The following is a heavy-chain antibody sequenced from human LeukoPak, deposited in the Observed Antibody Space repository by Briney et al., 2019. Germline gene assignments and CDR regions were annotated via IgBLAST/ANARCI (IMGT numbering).Heavy chain of an antibody. Sequence: GGSLRLSCAASGFTFSSYSMNWVRQAPGKGLEWVSSISSSSSYIYYADSVKGRFTISRDNAKNSLYLQMNSLRAEDTAVYYCARDSLGCSGGSCYSEVSAFDIWGQGTMVTVSS. J-gene: IGHJ3*02. CDR1: GFTFSSYS. CDR2: ISSSSSYI. CDR3: ARDSLGCSGGSCYSEVSAFDI. D-gene: IGHD2-15*01. V-gene: IGHV3-21*01.